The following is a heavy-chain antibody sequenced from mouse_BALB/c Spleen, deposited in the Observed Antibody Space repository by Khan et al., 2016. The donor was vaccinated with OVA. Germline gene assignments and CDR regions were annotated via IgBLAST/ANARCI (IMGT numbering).Heavy chain of an antibody. Sequence: VRLQQSGPELVKPGASVKISCKASGYSFTGYFMNWVMQSHGKSLEWIGRINPHIGETLYNQKFKGKATLTVDESSSTAHMELRSLASEDSAVYDCARKNGSDFDYWGQGTTLTVSS. V-gene: IGHV1-20*02. CDR1: GYSFTGYF. J-gene: IGHJ2*01. CDR2: INPHIGET. D-gene: IGHD1-1*01. CDR3: ARKNGSDFDY.